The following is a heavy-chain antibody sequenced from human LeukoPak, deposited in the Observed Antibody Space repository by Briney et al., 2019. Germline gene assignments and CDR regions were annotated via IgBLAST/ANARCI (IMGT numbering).Heavy chain of an antibody. CDR3: ARVVFDFWSGLYYFDY. D-gene: IGHD3-3*01. J-gene: IGHJ4*02. Sequence: ASVKVSCKASGYTFTSYGISWVRQAPGQGLEWMGWISAYNGNTNYAQKLQGRVTMTTDTSTSTAYMELRSLRSDDTAVYYCARVVFDFWSGLYYFDYWGQGTPVTVSS. CDR1: GYTFTSYG. CDR2: ISAYNGNT. V-gene: IGHV1-18*01.